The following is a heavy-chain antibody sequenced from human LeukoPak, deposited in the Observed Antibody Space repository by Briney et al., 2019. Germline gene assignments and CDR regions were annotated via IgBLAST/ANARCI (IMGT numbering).Heavy chain of an antibody. V-gene: IGHV4-59*12. CDR3: ARGSGSYYDRGAFDI. CDR1: GGSISSYY. D-gene: IGHD3-10*01. J-gene: IGHJ3*02. Sequence: PSETLSLTCTVSGGSISSYYWSWIRQPPGKGLEWIGYIYYSGSTNYNPSLKSRVTISVDTSKNQFSLKLSSVTAADTAVYYCARGSGSYYDRGAFDIWGQGTMVTVSS. CDR2: IYYSGST.